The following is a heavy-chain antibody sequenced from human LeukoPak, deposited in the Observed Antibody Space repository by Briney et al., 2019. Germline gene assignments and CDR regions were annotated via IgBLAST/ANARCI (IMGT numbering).Heavy chain of an antibody. Sequence: GASVKVSCKASGYTFTGYYMHWVRQAPGQGLEWMGWINPNSGGTNYAQKFQGRVTMTRDTSISTAYMELSRLRSDDTAVYYCAHSAPIAAPSADWFDPWGQGTLVTVSS. V-gene: IGHV1-2*02. J-gene: IGHJ5*02. CDR3: AHSAPIAAPSADWFDP. CDR1: GYTFTGYY. CDR2: INPNSGGT. D-gene: IGHD2-15*01.